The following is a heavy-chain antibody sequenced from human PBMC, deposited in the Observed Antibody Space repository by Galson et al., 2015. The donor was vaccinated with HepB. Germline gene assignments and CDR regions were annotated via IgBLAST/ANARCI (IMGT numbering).Heavy chain of an antibody. V-gene: IGHV6-1*01. CDR2: TYYRSKWYN. D-gene: IGHD6-19*01. Sequence: CAISGDSVSSNSAAWNWIRQSPSRGLEWLGRTYYRSKWYNDYAVSVKSRITINPDTSKNQFSLQLNSVTPEDTAVYYCARDPGIAVAARGGGMDVWGQGTTVTVSS. J-gene: IGHJ6*02. CDR1: GDSVSSNSAA. CDR3: ARDPGIAVAARGGGMDV.